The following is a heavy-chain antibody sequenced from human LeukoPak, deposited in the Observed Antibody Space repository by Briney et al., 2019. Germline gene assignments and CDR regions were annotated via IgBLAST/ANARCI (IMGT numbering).Heavy chain of an antibody. Sequence: ASVKVSCKASGYTFTGYYMHWVRQAPGQGLEWMGWINPSSGGTNYAQKFQGRVTMTRDTSISTAYMELSRLRSDDTAVYYCARLYCSGGSCYSAKYYFDYWGQGTLVTVSS. V-gene: IGHV1-2*02. J-gene: IGHJ4*02. CDR1: GYTFTGYY. CDR2: INPSSGGT. D-gene: IGHD2-15*01. CDR3: ARLYCSGGSCYSAKYYFDY.